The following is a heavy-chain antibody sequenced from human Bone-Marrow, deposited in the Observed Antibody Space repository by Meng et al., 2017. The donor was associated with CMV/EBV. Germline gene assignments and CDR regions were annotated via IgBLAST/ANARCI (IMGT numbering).Heavy chain of an antibody. Sequence: GSLKISCAASGFTVSSNYMSWVRQAPGKGLEWVSIIYNGDSTDYADSVKCRFTISRDNSKYTVNLQMNSLRAEDTAVYYCARECGTWEPPDAFAIWGPGTMVTGSS. CDR2: IYNGDST. J-gene: IGHJ3*02. CDR1: GFTVSSNY. CDR3: ARECGTWEPPDAFAI. V-gene: IGHV3-53*01. D-gene: IGHD1-26*01.